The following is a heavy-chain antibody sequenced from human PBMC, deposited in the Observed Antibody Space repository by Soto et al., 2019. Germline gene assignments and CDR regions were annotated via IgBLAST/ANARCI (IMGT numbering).Heavy chain of an antibody. CDR1: GGTVSSYP. Sequence: ASVKVSCKASGGTVSSYPITWVRQAPGQGLEWMGGTFPIFDRGNYGEKFQGRLTMTTDKSTNTAYMELSSLRSEATAVYSCARRNTSGYLRYFDSWRQRPLVTVSS. CDR2: TFPIFDRG. CDR3: ARRNTSGYLRYFDS. J-gene: IGHJ4*02. D-gene: IGHD3-22*01. V-gene: IGHV1-69*05.